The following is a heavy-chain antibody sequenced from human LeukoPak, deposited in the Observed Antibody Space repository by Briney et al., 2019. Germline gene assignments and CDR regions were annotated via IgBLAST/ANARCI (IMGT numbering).Heavy chain of an antibody. D-gene: IGHD3-3*01. CDR3: ARRGRIEYAFWSGSHSKSYYFSGMDV. CDR2: INPNSGGT. J-gene: IGHJ6*02. Sequence: GASVKVSCKASGYTFTGYYMHWVRQAPGQGLEWMGRINPNSGGTNYAQKFQGRVTMTRNTSISTAYMELSSLRSEDTAVYYCARRGRIEYAFWSGSHSKSYYFSGMDVWGQGTTVTVSS. CDR1: GYTFTGYY. V-gene: IGHV1-2*06.